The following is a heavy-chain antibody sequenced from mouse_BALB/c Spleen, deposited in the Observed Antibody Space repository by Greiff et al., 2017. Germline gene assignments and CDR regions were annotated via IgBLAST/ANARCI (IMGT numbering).Heavy chain of an antibody. D-gene: IGHD1-1*01. CDR1: GFSLTSYG. V-gene: IGHV2-9*02. CDR3: AGNYYGSSYGESDAMDY. CDR2: IWAGGST. Sequence: QVQLKQSGPGLVAPSQSLSITCTVSGFSLTSYGVHWVRQPPGKGLEWLGVIWAGGSTNYNSALMSRLSISKDNSKSQVFLKMNSLQTDDTAMYYCAGNYYGSSYGESDAMDYWGQGTSVTVSS. J-gene: IGHJ4*01.